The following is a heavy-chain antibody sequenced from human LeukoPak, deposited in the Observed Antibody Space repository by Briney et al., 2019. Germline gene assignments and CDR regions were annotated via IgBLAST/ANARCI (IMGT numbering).Heavy chain of an antibody. CDR1: GFTFSSYA. Sequence: QPGGSLRLSCAASGFTFSSYAMHWVRQAPGKGLESVSDISSNGGSTYYANSVKGRFTISRDNSKDTLYLQMGSLRAEDMAVYYCARAYSDYYYYGMDVWGQGTTVTVSS. V-gene: IGHV3-64*01. D-gene: IGHD2-21*01. CDR2: ISSNGGST. CDR3: ARAYSDYYYYGMDV. J-gene: IGHJ6*02.